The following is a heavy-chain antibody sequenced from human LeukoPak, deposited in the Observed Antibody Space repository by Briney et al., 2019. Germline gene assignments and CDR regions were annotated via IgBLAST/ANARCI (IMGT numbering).Heavy chain of an antibody. V-gene: IGHV3-21*01. Sequence: GGSLRLSCAASGFTFSSYSMNWVRQAPGKGLEWVSSISSSSSYIYYADSVKGRFTISRDNSKNTLYLQMNSLRAEDTAVYYCAREGRPIYPSIAARGTTNYFDYWGQGTLVTVSS. CDR3: AREGRPIYPSIAARGTTNYFDY. J-gene: IGHJ4*02. D-gene: IGHD6-6*01. CDR2: ISSSSSYI. CDR1: GFTFSSYS.